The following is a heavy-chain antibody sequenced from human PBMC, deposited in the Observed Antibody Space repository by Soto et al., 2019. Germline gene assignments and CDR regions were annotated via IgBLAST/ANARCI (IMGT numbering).Heavy chain of an antibody. Sequence: SETLSLTCTVSDGSISNFYWSWIRQPPGKGLEWIGYISSSGNTNYNPSLKSRVSISVDTSKNQFSLNLTSVTAADTAVYYCARAPMVLTRSYFDSWGQGXPVTVYS. CDR1: DGSISNFY. CDR3: ARAPMVLTRSYFDS. J-gene: IGHJ4*02. V-gene: IGHV4-59*01. CDR2: ISSSGNT. D-gene: IGHD3-22*01.